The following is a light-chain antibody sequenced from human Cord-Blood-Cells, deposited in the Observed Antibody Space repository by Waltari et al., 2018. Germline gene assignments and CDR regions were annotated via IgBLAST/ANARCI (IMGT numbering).Light chain of an antibody. Sequence: IVLTQSPGTLSLSPGERATLSCRARQSVSSSYLAWYQQKPGQAPRLLIYGASSRATGVPDRCSGSRSGADFALTISRLEPEDFAVYYCQQYGSSPPITFGQGTRLEIK. CDR3: QQYGSSPPIT. CDR2: GAS. J-gene: IGKJ5*01. V-gene: IGKV3-20*01. CDR1: QSVSSSY.